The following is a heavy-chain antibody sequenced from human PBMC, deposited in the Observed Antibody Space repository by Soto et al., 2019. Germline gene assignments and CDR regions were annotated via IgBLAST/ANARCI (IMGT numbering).Heavy chain of an antibody. V-gene: IGHV4-59*11. CDR1: GLNPRSPS. D-gene: IGHD1-26*01. J-gene: IGHJ4*02. Sequence: SETLTRPTRCSGLNPRSPSWISIRPPPGKGLEWTGYIYYSGSTNYNPSLKSRVTISVDTSKNQFSLKLSSVTAADTAVYSCASRAPLSSGIAHWGQGTLVTVSS. CDR2: IYYSGST. CDR3: ASRAPLSSGIAH.